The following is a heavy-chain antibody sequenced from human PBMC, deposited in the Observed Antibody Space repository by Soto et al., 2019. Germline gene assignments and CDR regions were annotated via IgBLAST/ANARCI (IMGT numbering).Heavy chain of an antibody. Sequence: QVQLGQSGAEVKMSGASVKVSCKASGYVFSSYTLHWVRQAPAQRLEWMGWINAGNGKTKYAQMFQDRVTMSRNTSANTVYMELNSLRSEDTAVYYCAREFRNYASRVAYWGQGTLVSVSS. D-gene: IGHD3-22*01. V-gene: IGHV1-3*01. CDR2: INAGNGKT. CDR1: GYVFSSYT. J-gene: IGHJ4*02. CDR3: AREFRNYASRVAY.